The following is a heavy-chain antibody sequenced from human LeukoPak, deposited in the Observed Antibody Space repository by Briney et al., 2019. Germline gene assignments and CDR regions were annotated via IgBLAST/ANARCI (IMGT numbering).Heavy chain of an antibody. Sequence: GGSLRLSCAASGFRFNNYGIHWVRQAPGKGLEWVAVTWYDGSNKYYADSVRDRFTVSRDNSKDTVYLQMNSLRVEDTAVYYCVKDEVYLDSGGYPTPDTTLDYWGQGTLVTVSS. V-gene: IGHV3-33*06. D-gene: IGHD3-22*01. CDR3: VKDEVYLDSGGYPTPDTTLDY. CDR1: GFRFNNYG. J-gene: IGHJ4*02. CDR2: TWYDGSNK.